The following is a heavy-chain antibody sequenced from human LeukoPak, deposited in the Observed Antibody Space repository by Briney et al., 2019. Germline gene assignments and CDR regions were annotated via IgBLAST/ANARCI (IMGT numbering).Heavy chain of an antibody. D-gene: IGHD6-13*01. CDR2: INPGDSDP. CDR1: GYRFNTYW. Sequence: GASLKISCQASGYRFNTYWIGWVRQMPGKGQEWMGIINPGDSDPRYSPSFQGRANISADRSISPAYLQWSSLKASDTAMYYCARHGVGSSWFGFDFWGQGTLVTVSS. J-gene: IGHJ4*02. CDR3: ARHGVGSSWFGFDF. V-gene: IGHV5-51*01.